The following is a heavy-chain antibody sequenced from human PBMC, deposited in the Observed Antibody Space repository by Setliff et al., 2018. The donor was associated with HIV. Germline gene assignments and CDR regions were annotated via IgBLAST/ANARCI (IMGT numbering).Heavy chain of an antibody. Sequence: ASVKVSCKASGYSFSNFAIHWVRQAPGQRLEWLGWIDAGSGNTRYSQKFQDRLTITRDTSARTVYMELSSLKSEDTAVYYCARVRCSGANCFNWFDFWGQGTPVTVSS. V-gene: IGHV1-3*01. D-gene: IGHD2-15*01. CDR1: GYSFSNFA. CDR3: ARVRCSGANCFNWFDF. J-gene: IGHJ5*01. CDR2: IDAGSGNT.